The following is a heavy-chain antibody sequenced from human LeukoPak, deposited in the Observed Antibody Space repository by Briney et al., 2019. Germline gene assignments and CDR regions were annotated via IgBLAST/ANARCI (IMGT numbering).Heavy chain of an antibody. J-gene: IGHJ4*02. CDR1: GGSMNTYF. Sequence: PSETLSLTCTVSGGSMNTYFWSWIRQPPGQGLEWIGYIHSSGSAYYTPSLKSRVTISLDTSKNQFSLKLNSVTAADTAVYYCARHSSAATEDYWGQGTLVTVSS. V-gene: IGHV4-59*08. CDR2: IHSSGSA. CDR3: ARHSSAATEDY. D-gene: IGHD6-13*01.